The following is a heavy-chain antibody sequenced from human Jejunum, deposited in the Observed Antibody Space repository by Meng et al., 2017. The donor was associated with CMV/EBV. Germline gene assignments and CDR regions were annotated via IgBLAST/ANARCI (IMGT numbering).Heavy chain of an antibody. V-gene: IGHV3-23*01. CDR3: ARLSDS. D-gene: IGHD2-15*01. CDR1: GFTFSRHS. CDR2: IPSRPANP. Sequence: SCSASGFTFSRHSMSWVRQSPRKGLKWVASIPSRPANPYYAASVKGRFTISRDNSKNTLYLQMNSLRADDTAVYYCARLSDSWGQGTLVTVSS. J-gene: IGHJ4*02.